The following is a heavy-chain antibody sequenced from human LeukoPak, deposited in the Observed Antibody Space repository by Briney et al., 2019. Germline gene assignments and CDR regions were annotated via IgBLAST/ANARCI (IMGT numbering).Heavy chain of an antibody. CDR3: ARTYYYDSSGSVFDY. J-gene: IGHJ4*02. V-gene: IGHV1-18*01. Sequence: GASVKVSCKASGYTFTSSGITWVRQAPGQGLEWMGWVSPYNDRTSYAQSLQGRVTMTTDTSTSTAYMELRSLTSDDTAIYYCARTYYYDSSGSVFDYWGQGTLVTVSS. CDR1: GYTFTSSG. CDR2: VSPYNDRT. D-gene: IGHD3-22*01.